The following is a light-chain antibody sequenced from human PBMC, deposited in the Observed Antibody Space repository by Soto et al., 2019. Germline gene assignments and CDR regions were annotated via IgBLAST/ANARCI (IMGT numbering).Light chain of an antibody. CDR3: HQYGSSPYT. Sequence: EIVLTQSPGTLSLSPGETATRSCRASQSVSSSYLAWYQQKPGQAPRLLIYGASSRATGIPDRFSGSGSGTDFTLTISRLEPEDFAVYYCHQYGSSPYTFGQGTKLEIK. CDR2: GAS. CDR1: QSVSSSY. J-gene: IGKJ2*01. V-gene: IGKV3-20*01.